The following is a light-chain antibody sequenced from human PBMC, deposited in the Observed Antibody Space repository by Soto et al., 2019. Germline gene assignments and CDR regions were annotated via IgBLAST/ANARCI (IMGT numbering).Light chain of an antibody. V-gene: IGLV2-14*01. CDR3: SSYTSSSTYV. CDR2: DVS. J-gene: IGLJ1*01. Sequence: QSALTQPASVSGSPGQSITISCTGTSSDVGGYNYVSWYQQQPGKAPKLMIYDVSKRPSGVSNRFSGSKSGNTASLTISGLQAEDEADYYCSSYTSSSTYVFGTGTKLTVL. CDR1: SSDVGGYNY.